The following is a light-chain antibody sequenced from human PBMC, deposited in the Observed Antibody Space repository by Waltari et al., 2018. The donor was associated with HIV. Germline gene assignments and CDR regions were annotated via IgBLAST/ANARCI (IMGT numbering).Light chain of an antibody. CDR2: GAS. V-gene: IGKV1-12*01. Sequence: IQRTQSPRFMSAFVGDRVTITCRASQGISTWLAWYQQKPWKVPQLLIHGASSLHSGVPSRFNGSGSRTQFSLTISSLQSEDFATYYCQQTNGFLLTFGGGTTVE. CDR1: QGISTW. J-gene: IGKJ4*01. CDR3: QQTNGFLLT.